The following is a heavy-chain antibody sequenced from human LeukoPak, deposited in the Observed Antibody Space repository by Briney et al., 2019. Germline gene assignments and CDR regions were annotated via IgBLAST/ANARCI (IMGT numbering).Heavy chain of an antibody. V-gene: IGHV3-21*01. D-gene: IGHD3-3*01. CDR1: GFTFSSYS. J-gene: IGHJ4*02. CDR3: ARGMQNYDFWSGYFY. Sequence: PGGSLRLSCAASGFTFSSYSMNWVRQAPGKGLEWVSSISSSSSYIYYADSVKGRFTISRDNAKNSLYLQMNSLRAEDTAVYYCARGMQNYDFWSGYFYWGQGALVTVSS. CDR2: ISSSSSYI.